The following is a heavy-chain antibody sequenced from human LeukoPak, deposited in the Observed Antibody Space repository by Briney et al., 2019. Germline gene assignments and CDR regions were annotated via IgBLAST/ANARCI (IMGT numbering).Heavy chain of an antibody. J-gene: IGHJ4*02. V-gene: IGHV1-8*01. CDR3: ARGIAARRVHFDY. CDR1: GYTFTSYD. CDR2: MNPNSGNT. Sequence: ASVKVSCKASGYTFTSYDINCVRQATGQGLEWMGWMNPNSGNTVYAQKFQGRVTMTRNTSISTAYMELSSLSSEDTAVYYCARGIAARRVHFDYWGQGTLVTVSS. D-gene: IGHD6-6*01.